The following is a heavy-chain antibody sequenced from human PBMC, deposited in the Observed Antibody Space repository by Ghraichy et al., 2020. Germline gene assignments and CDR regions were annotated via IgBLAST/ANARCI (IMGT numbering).Heavy chain of an antibody. J-gene: IGHJ4*02. Sequence: SQTLSLTCAVYGGSFSGYYWSWIRQPPGKGLEWIGEINHSGSTNYNPSLKSRVTISVDTSKNQFSLKLSSVTAADTAVYYCARVNWNYGGFDYWGQGTLVTVSS. D-gene: IGHD1-7*01. V-gene: IGHV4-34*01. CDR3: ARVNWNYGGFDY. CDR1: GGSFSGYY. CDR2: INHSGST.